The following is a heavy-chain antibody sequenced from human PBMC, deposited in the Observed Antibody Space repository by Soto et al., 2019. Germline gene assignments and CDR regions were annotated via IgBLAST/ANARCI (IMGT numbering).Heavy chain of an antibody. Sequence: ASVKVSCKASGNTFTSYDINWVRQATGHGLEWMGWISPNSGNIGYAQKFQGRVTMTRDTAIRTAYMEVSRLRSDDTAVYYCARGRASGSYYLLDYWGQGTLVTVPS. CDR1: GNTFTSYD. J-gene: IGHJ4*02. CDR3: ARGRASGSYYLLDY. D-gene: IGHD3-10*01. V-gene: IGHV1-8*01. CDR2: ISPNSGNI.